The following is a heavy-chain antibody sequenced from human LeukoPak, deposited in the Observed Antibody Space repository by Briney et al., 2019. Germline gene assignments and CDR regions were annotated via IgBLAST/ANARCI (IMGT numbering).Heavy chain of an antibody. CDR3: ARDLPDVLTGYSDNAFDI. CDR2: IKQDGSDK. J-gene: IGHJ3*02. Sequence: GGSLRLSCAASGFTFSSYWMSWVRQAPGKGLEWVANIKQDGSDKNYVESVKGRFTISRDNAKKLLFLQMNSLRAEDTAVYYCARDLPDVLTGYSDNAFDIWGRGTMVTVSS. V-gene: IGHV3-7*03. CDR1: GFTFSSYW. D-gene: IGHD3-9*01.